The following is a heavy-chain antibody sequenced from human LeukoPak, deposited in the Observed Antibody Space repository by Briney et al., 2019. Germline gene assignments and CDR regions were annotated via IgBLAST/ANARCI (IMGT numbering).Heavy chain of an antibody. CDR1: GGSISSGSYY. CDR2: ISYSGTT. J-gene: IGHJ4*02. CDR3: ARHLRRGNIWFDY. Sequence: SETLSLTCTVSGGSISSGSYYWGWVRQPPGKGLEWIGSISYSGTTYYNLSLKSRVTLSVDTSKNQFSLKLSSVTAADTALYYCARHLRRGNIWFDYWGQGTLVTVSS. D-gene: IGHD3-10*02. V-gene: IGHV4-39*01.